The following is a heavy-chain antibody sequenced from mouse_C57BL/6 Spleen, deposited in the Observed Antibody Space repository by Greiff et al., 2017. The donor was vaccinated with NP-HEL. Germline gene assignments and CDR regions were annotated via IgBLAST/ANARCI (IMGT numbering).Heavy chain of an antibody. CDR2: IYPRSGNT. V-gene: IGHV1-81*01. Sequence: VQLQESGAELARPGASVKLSCKASGYTFTSYGISWVKQRTGPGLEWIGEIYPRSGNTYYNEKFKGKATLTADKSSSTAYMELRSLTSEDSAVYFCAREESDYYGNAMDYWGQGTSVTVSS. J-gene: IGHJ4*01. CDR1: GYTFTSYG. CDR3: AREESDYYGNAMDY. D-gene: IGHD1-1*01.